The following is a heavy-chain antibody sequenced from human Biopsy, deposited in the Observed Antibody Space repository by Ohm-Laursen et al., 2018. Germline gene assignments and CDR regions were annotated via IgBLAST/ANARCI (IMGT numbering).Heavy chain of an antibody. CDR2: TYYSGNT. D-gene: IGHD3-3*01. Sequence: TLSLTCTVSGGSISDSTYHWGWIRQSPGKGLEWIGNTYYSGNTDYSPSLKSRVTISVDTSNNQFSLKLRSVTAADTAVYYCARQVDFWSGYVDYWGQGTLVAVSS. V-gene: IGHV4-39*01. J-gene: IGHJ4*02. CDR1: GGSISDSTYH. CDR3: ARQVDFWSGYVDY.